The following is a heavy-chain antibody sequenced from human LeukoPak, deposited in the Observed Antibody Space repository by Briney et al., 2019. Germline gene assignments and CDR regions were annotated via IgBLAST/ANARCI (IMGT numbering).Heavy chain of an antibody. Sequence: GSSVKVSCKASGGTFSSYAISWVRQAPGQGLEWMGGIIPIFGTANYAQKFQGRVTITADESTSTAYMELSSLRSEDTAVYYCAKTAGIAAAGAFDPWGQGTLVTVSS. CDR1: GGTFSSYA. CDR2: IIPIFGTA. J-gene: IGHJ5*02. D-gene: IGHD6-13*01. V-gene: IGHV1-69*01. CDR3: AKTAGIAAAGAFDP.